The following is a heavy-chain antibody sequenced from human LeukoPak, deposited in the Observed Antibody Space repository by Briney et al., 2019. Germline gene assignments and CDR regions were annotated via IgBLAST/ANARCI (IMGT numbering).Heavy chain of an antibody. CDR1: GGSISSYY. D-gene: IGHD5-18*01. CDR2: IYTSGST. V-gene: IGHV4-4*07. J-gene: IGHJ6*03. Sequence: PSETLSLTCTVSGGSISSYYWSWIRQPAGKGLEWIGRIYTSGSTNYNPSLKSRVTMSVDTSKNQFSLKLSSVTAADTAVYYCARVRTGYSYGYYYYYMDVWGKGTTVTVSS. CDR3: ARVRTGYSYGYYYYYMDV.